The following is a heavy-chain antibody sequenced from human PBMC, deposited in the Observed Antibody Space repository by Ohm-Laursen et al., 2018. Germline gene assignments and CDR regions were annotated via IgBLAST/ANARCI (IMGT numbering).Heavy chain of an antibody. J-gene: IGHJ4*02. CDR2: ISWNSGSI. Sequence: SLRLSCAASGFTFDDYAMHWVRQAPGKGLEWVSGISWNSGSIAYADSVKGRFTISRDNAKNSLYVQMNSLRAEDTALYYCAKGEGYDFWSGYYMDYWGQGTLVTVSS. CDR3: AKGEGYDFWSGYYMDY. V-gene: IGHV3-9*01. D-gene: IGHD3-3*01. CDR1: GFTFDDYA.